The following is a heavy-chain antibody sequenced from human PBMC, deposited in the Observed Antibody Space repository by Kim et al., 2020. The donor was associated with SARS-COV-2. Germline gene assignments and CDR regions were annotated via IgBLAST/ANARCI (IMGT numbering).Heavy chain of an antibody. Sequence: GGSLRLSCAASGFTFSDYYMSWIRQAPGKGLEWVSYISSSNSYTNYVDSVKGRFTISRDNAENSLFLQMDSLRADDTAVYYCARVGVGSSSWYYFDYWGQRMLVTVSS. CDR1: GFTFSDYY. CDR3: ARVGVGSSSWYYFDY. J-gene: IGHJ4*02. D-gene: IGHD6-13*01. CDR2: ISSSNSYT. V-gene: IGHV3-11*05.